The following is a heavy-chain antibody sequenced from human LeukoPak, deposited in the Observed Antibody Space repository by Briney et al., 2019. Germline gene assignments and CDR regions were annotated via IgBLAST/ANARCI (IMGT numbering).Heavy chain of an antibody. CDR2: VDPEDGET. D-gene: IGHD6-6*01. CDR1: GHTFTDYY. V-gene: IGHV1-69-2*01. Sequence: ASVKISCKASGHTFTDYYMHWVQQAPGKGLEWMGRVDPEDGETIYAEKFQGRVTITADTSTDTAYMELSSLRSEDTAVYYCATDEGPYSNSLIDYWGQGTLVTVSS. CDR3: ATDEGPYSNSLIDY. J-gene: IGHJ4*02.